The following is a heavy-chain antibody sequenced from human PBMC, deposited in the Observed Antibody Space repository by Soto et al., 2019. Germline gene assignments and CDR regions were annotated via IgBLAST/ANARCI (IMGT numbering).Heavy chain of an antibody. CDR3: ARDWRDGYNHCFDY. V-gene: IGHV3-7*05. CDR2: IKQDGSES. J-gene: IGHJ4*02. Sequence: GGSLRLSCAATGFTFSSYWMSWVRQAPGKGLEWVANIKQDGSESYYVDSVKGRFTISRDNAKNSLYLQMSRLRADDTAVYYCARDWRDGYNHCFDYWGQGALVTVPS. CDR1: GFTFSSYW. D-gene: IGHD5-12*01.